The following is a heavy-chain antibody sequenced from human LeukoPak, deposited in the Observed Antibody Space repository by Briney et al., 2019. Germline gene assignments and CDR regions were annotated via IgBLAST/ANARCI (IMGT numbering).Heavy chain of an antibody. V-gene: IGHV4-34*01. Sequence: SETLSLTCAVYGGSFSNYYWSWIRQPPGKGLEWIGEINHSGSTNYNPSLKSRVTISVDTSKNQFSLKLSSVTAADTAVYYCAISTIAAVNPRWFDPWGQGTLVTVSS. D-gene: IGHD6-13*01. CDR3: AISTIAAVNPRWFDP. CDR1: GGSFSNYY. CDR2: INHSGST. J-gene: IGHJ5*02.